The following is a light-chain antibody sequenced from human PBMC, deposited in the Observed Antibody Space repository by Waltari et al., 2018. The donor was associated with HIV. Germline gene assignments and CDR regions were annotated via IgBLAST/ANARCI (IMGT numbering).Light chain of an antibody. CDR2: YDS. J-gene: IGLJ2*01. Sequence: SYVLTQTPSLSVAPGKTAIITCGGNDIGTRSVHWYRQTPGQAPVLVMFYDSDRPSGIAERVSGSNSGDTATLTIGRVGTGDEAEYFWQVWDSSSDVVFGGGTKLTVL. V-gene: IGLV3-21*04. CDR1: DIGTRS. CDR3: QVWDSSSDVV.